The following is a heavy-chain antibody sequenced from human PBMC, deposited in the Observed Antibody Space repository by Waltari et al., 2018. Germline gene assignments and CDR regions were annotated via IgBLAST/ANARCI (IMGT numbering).Heavy chain of an antibody. J-gene: IGHJ2*01. CDR2: IYYSGST. Sequence: QLQLQESGPGLVKPSETLSLTCTVSGGSISSSSYYWGWIRQPPGKGLEWIGSIYYSGSTYYNPSLKSRVTISVDTSKNQFSLKLSSVTAADTAVYYCARQSYSSSLWYFDLRGRGTLVTVSS. V-gene: IGHV4-39*01. CDR3: ARQSYSSSLWYFDL. D-gene: IGHD6-6*01. CDR1: GGSISSSSYY.